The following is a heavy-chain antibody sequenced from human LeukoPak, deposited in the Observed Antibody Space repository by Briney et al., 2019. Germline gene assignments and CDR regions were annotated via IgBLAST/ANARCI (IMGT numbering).Heavy chain of an antibody. D-gene: IGHD3-10*01. CDR2: IYYSGST. CDR1: GCSINSYY. CDR3: ARGGYYGSGNDFRFDP. V-gene: IGHV4-59*01. Sequence: PSETLSLTCTVSGCSINSYYWSWIRQHPGKGLEWIGYIYYSGSTNYNPSLKSRGTISVDTSKNQCSLRLSSVTAADTAVYCCARGGYYGSGNDFRFDPWGQGTLVTVSS. J-gene: IGHJ5*02.